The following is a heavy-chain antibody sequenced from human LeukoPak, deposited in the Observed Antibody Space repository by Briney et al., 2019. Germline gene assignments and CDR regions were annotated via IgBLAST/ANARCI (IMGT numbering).Heavy chain of an antibody. CDR1: GGSISSYY. D-gene: IGHD6-13*01. Sequence: SETLSLTCTVSGGSISSYYWGWIRQPPGKGLEWIGSIYYSGSTYYNPSLKSRVTISVDTSKNQFSLKLSSVTAADTAVYYCARPIAAAGTDNHWFDPWGQGTLVTVSS. V-gene: IGHV4-39*01. J-gene: IGHJ5*02. CDR3: ARPIAAAGTDNHWFDP. CDR2: IYYSGST.